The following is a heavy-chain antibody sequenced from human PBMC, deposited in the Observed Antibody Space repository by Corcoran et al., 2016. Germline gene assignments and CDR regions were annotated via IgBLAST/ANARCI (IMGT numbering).Heavy chain of an antibody. J-gene: IGHJ4*02. V-gene: IGHV3-30*18. CDR3: AKDLKDY. CDR1: GFTFSSYG. Sequence: QVQLVESGGGVVQPGRSLRLSCAASGFTFSSYGMHWVRQAPGKGLEWVAVISYDGSNKYYADSVKGRFTISRDNSKNTLYLQMNSLGAEDTAVYYCAKDLKDYWGQGTLVTVSS. CDR2: ISYDGSNK.